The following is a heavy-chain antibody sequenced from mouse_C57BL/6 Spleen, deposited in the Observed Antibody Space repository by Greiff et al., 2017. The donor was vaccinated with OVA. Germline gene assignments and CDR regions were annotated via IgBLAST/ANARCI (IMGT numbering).Heavy chain of an antibody. J-gene: IGHJ4*01. Sequence: VKLMESGAELVKPGASVKMSCKASGYTFTTYPIEWMKQNHGKSLEWIGNFHPYNDDTKYNEKFKGKATLTVEKSSSTVYLELSRLTSDDSAVYYCARGTSTNYGKGAMDYWGQGTSVTVSS. CDR3: ARGTSTNYGKGAMDY. V-gene: IGHV1-47*01. D-gene: IGHD1-1*01. CDR2: FHPYNDDT. CDR1: GYTFTTYP.